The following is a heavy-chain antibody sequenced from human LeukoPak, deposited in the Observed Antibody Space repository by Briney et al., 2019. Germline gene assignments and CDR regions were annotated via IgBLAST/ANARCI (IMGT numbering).Heavy chain of an antibody. D-gene: IGHD6-19*01. V-gene: IGHV3-30-3*01. CDR1: GFTFSAYA. Sequence: GGSLRLSCAASGFTFSAYAMHWVRQAPGKGLEWVAVITHDESNKYYADSVKGRFTISRDNSKNTLYLQMNSLRAEDTAVYYCARGIAVASAFDIWGQGTMVTVSS. CDR2: ITHDESNK. CDR3: ARGIAVASAFDI. J-gene: IGHJ3*02.